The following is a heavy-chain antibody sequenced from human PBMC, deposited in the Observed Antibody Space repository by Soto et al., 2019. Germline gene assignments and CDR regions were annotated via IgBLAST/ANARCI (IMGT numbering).Heavy chain of an antibody. CDR1: GFSLSTSGVG. Sequence: QITLKESGPTLVKPTQTLTLTCTFSGFSLSTSGVGVGWIRQPPGKALEWLALIYWDDDKRYSPSLKSRLTITKDTSKNRVVLTMTNMDPVDTATYYCEHSVEMATIGPFDYWGQGTLVTVSS. J-gene: IGHJ4*02. CDR2: IYWDDDK. CDR3: EHSVEMATIGPFDY. D-gene: IGHD5-12*01. V-gene: IGHV2-5*02.